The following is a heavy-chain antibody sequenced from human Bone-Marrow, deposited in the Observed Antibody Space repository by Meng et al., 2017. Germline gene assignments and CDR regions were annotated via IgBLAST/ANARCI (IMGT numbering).Heavy chain of an antibody. D-gene: IGHD5-18*01. CDR1: GYTFTSND. CDR3: ARRRIQSTNWFDP. J-gene: IGHJ5*02. Sequence: HVQVVQSGAGVKKPGAPVKVSCKASGYTFTSNDINWVRQATGQGLEWMGWMNPNSGNTGYAQKFQGRVTMTRNTSISTAYMELSSLRSEDTAVHYCARRRIQSTNWFDPWGQGTLVTVSS. V-gene: IGHV1-8*01. CDR2: MNPNSGNT.